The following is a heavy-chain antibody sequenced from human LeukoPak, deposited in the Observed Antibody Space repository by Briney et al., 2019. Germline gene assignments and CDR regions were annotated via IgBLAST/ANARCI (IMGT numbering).Heavy chain of an antibody. V-gene: IGHV3-21*01. D-gene: IGHD6-19*01. CDR1: GFTLSSYS. Sequence: GGSLRLSCAASGFTLSSYSMNWVRQAPGKGLEWVSSISSSSSYIYYAESVEGRFTISRDNAKNSLYLQMNSLRAEDTAVYYCASAPGGWYFDYWVQGTLVTVSS. CDR2: ISSSSSYI. J-gene: IGHJ4*02. CDR3: ASAPGGWYFDY.